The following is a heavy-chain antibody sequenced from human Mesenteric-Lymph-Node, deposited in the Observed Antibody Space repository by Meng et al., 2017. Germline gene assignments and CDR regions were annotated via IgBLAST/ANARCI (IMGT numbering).Heavy chain of an antibody. CDR1: GFSLSTSGVG. CDR3: AHRPAVAGREPGFDY. Sequence: SGSTLVTPTQTLTLICTFSGFSLSTSGVGVGWIRQPPGKALEWLALIYWDDDKRYSPSLKSRLTITKNNPKNQVVLTMTNMDPVDTATEYCAHRPAVAGREPGFDYWGQGTLVTVSS. CDR2: IYWDDDK. J-gene: IGHJ4*02. D-gene: IGHD6-19*01. V-gene: IGHV2-5*02.